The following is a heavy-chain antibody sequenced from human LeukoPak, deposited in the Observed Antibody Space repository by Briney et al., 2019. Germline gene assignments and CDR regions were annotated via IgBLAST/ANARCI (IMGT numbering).Heavy chain of an antibody. D-gene: IGHD3-22*01. Sequence: SETLSLTCTVSGGSISSYYWSWIRQPAGKGLEWIGRIYTSGSTNYNPSLKSRVTISVDTSKNQFSLKLSSVTAADTAVYYCARDPNYYDSSGYYLGGAFDIWGQGTMVTVSS. CDR3: ARDPNYYDSSGYYLGGAFDI. CDR2: IYTSGST. V-gene: IGHV4-4*07. J-gene: IGHJ3*02. CDR1: GGSISSYY.